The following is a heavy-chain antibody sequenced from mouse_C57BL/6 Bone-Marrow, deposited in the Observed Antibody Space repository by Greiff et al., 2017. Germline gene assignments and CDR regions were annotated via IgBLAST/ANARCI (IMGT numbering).Heavy chain of an antibody. V-gene: IGHV1-75*01. D-gene: IGHD2-4*01. CDR2: IFPGSGST. J-gene: IGHJ1*03. CDR1: GYTFTDYY. CDR3: ARYDYGYFDV. Sequence: VKVVESGPELVKPGASVTISCKASGYTFTDYYINWVKQRPGQGLEWIGWIFPGSGSTYYYEKFKGKVTLTEDKSPSTAYMFLSSLTSEDSAVYFCARYDYGYFDVWGTGTTVTVSS.